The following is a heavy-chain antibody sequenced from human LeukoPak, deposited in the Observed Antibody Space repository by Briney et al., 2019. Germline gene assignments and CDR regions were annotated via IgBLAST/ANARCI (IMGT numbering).Heavy chain of an antibody. D-gene: IGHD5-24*01. CDR3: AKENGYNYYFDY. CDR1: GFTVSSNY. Sequence: GGSLRLSCAASGFTVSSNYMSWVRQAPGKGLEWFSAISGSGGSTNYADSVKGRFTISRDNSKNTLYLQMNSLRAEDTAVYYCAKENGYNYYFDYWGQGTLVTVSS. CDR2: ISGSGGST. V-gene: IGHV3-23*01. J-gene: IGHJ4*02.